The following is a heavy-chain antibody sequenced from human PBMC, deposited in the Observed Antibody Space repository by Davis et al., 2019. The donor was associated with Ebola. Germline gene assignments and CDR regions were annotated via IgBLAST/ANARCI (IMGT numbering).Heavy chain of an antibody. CDR3: ARASSSSWYAADY. Sequence: MPSETLSLTCAVSGGSISSSNWWSWVRQPPGKGLEWIGEIYHSGSTNYNPSLKSRVTISVDTSKNQFSLKLSSVTAADTAVYYCARASSSSWYAADYWGQGTLVTVSS. CDR2: IYHSGST. V-gene: IGHV4-4*02. D-gene: IGHD6-13*01. J-gene: IGHJ4*02. CDR1: GGSISSSNW.